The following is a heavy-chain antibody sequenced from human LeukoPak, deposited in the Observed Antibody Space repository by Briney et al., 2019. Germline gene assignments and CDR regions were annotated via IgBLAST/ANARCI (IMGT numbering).Heavy chain of an antibody. CDR2: ISYDGSNK. J-gene: IGHJ6*04. CDR3: TRVEEGFWSGFKMDV. V-gene: IGHV3-30*03. CDR1: GFTFSSYG. Sequence: GGSLRLSCAASGFTFSSYGMHWVRQAPGKGLEWVAVISYDGSNKYYADSVKGRFTISRDNSKNTLYLQMNSLRVEDTAVYFCTRVEEGFWSGFKMDVWGKGTTVAVSS. D-gene: IGHD3-3*01.